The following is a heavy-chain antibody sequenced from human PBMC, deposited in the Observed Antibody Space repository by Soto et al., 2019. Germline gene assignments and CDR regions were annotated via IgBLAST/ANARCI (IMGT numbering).Heavy chain of an antibody. D-gene: IGHD4-17*01. CDR3: ARAGGTTVTGLWHFDS. Sequence: QVQLEESGGGVVQPGRSLRLSCEASGFTFTTYSMHWVRQPPGKGLEWLAASWYDGTQKYYADSVKGRFIISRDNSKKTLYLEMNSLRAEDTAVYYCARAGGTTVTGLWHFDSWGQGPLVTVSS. J-gene: IGHJ4*02. CDR2: SWYDGTQK. CDR1: GFTFTTYS. V-gene: IGHV3-33*01.